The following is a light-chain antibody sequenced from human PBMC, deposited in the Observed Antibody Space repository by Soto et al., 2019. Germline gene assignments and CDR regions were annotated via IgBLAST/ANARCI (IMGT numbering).Light chain of an antibody. CDR2: GAS. J-gene: IGKJ2*01. Sequence: EIVLTQSPGTLSLSPGERATLSCRASQSVSSNYFAWYQQKPGQAPRLLIYGASSMATGIPDRFSGSESGTDFTLTISRLEPEDFAVYYCQQYGSSRYTFGQGTNLEIK. CDR3: QQYGSSRYT. CDR1: QSVSSNY. V-gene: IGKV3-20*01.